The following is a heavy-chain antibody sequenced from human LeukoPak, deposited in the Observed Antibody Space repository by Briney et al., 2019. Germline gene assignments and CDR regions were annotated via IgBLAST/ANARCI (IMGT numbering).Heavy chain of an antibody. CDR3: AKDHLVLRFLEWLPPPDY. Sequence: PGGSLRLSCVAFGFTFGNYGMHWVRQAPGKGLEWVAFTRYDGSEKYYADSVKGRFTISRDNSKNTLYLQMNSLRAEDTAVYYCAKDHLVLRFLEWLPPPDYWGQGTLVTVSS. V-gene: IGHV3-30*02. J-gene: IGHJ4*02. CDR2: TRYDGSEK. CDR1: GFTFGNYG. D-gene: IGHD3-3*01.